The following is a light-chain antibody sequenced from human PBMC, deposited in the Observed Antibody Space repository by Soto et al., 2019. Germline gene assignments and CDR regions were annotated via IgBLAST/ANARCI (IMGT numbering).Light chain of an antibody. CDR1: SSDVGNYNY. Sequence: QSVLTQPPSVSGSPGQSVSISCTGTSSDVGNYNYVSWYQQYPGKAPKLLIFDVSRRPSGVPDRFSGSKSANTASLTISGLQAEDEADYYCCSYAGNDIVIFGGGTQLTVL. J-gene: IGLJ2*01. CDR3: CSYAGNDIVI. CDR2: DVS. V-gene: IGLV2-11*01.